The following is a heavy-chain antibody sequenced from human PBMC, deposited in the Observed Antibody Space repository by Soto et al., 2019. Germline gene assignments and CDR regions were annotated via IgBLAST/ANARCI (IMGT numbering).Heavy chain of an antibody. D-gene: IGHD6-19*01. CDR1: GDSVSSNSAA. J-gene: IGHJ6*02. Sequence: SQTLSLTCAISGDSVSSNSAAWNWIRQSPSRGLKWLGRTYYRSKWYNDYAVSVKSRITINPDTSKNQFSLQLNSVTPEDTAVYYCARGQWLVYYYYYGMDVWGQGTTVTVSS. V-gene: IGHV6-1*01. CDR3: ARGQWLVYYYYYGMDV. CDR2: TYYRSKWYN.